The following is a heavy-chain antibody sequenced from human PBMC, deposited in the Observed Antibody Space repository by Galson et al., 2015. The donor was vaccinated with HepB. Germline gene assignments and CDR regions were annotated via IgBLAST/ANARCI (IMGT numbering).Heavy chain of an antibody. Sequence: SLRLSCAASGFTFSSYGMHWVRQAPGKGLEWVAVISYDGSNKYYADSVKGRFTISRDNSKNTLYLQMNSLRAEDTAVYYCAKGERGYSGYDSANGMDVWGQGTTVTVSS. J-gene: IGHJ6*02. D-gene: IGHD5-12*01. CDR2: ISYDGSNK. V-gene: IGHV3-30*18. CDR3: AKGERGYSGYDSANGMDV. CDR1: GFTFSSYG.